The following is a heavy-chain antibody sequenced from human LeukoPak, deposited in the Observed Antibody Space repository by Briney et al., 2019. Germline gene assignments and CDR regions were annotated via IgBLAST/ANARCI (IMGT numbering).Heavy chain of an antibody. Sequence: ASVKVSFKASGGTFSSYAISWVRQAPGQGLEWMGGIIPIFGTANYAQKFQGRVTITADESTSTAYMELSSLRSEDTAVYYCARDGRRKVRGVIYYYYGMDVWGKGTTVTVSS. D-gene: IGHD3-10*01. J-gene: IGHJ6*04. V-gene: IGHV1-69*01. CDR2: IIPIFGTA. CDR3: ARDGRRKVRGVIYYYYGMDV. CDR1: GGTFSSYA.